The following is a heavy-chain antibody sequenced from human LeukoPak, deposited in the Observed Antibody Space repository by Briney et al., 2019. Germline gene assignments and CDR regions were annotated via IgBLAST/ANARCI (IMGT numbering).Heavy chain of an antibody. CDR3: AGEYHDSSVYLDY. CDR2: VSDSGRNT. CDR1: GFTFRRYG. D-gene: IGHD3-22*01. J-gene: IGHJ4*02. V-gene: IGHV3-23*01. Sequence: PGGSLRLSCAASGFTFRRYGMTCVRQAPGKGLDWVSSVSDSGRNTYYAESVKGRSTISRDNSRNTLYLQMNSLRAEDTAVYYCAGEYHDSSVYLDYWGQGTLVTVSS.